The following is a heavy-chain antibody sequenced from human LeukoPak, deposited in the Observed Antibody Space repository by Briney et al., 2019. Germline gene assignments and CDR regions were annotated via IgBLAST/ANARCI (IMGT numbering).Heavy chain of an antibody. CDR2: IYYTGGT. CDR3: ARSVHNWNDYFGY. D-gene: IGHD1-20*01. V-gene: IGHV4-59*01. Sequence: SETLSLTCTVSGGSINSYHWSRIRQPPGKGLEWIGYIYYTGGTNYNPSLKSRVTISLDTSKNQFSLKLSSVTAADTAVYYCARSVHNWNDYFGYWGQGTLVTVS. CDR1: GGSINSYH. J-gene: IGHJ4*01.